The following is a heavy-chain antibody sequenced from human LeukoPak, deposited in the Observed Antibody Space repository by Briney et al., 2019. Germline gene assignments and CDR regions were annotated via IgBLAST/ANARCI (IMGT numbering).Heavy chain of an antibody. CDR3: ANSWDGSYYFDY. D-gene: IGHD1-26*01. CDR1: GFTFSSYS. J-gene: IGHJ4*02. Sequence: GGSLRLSCAASGFTFSSYSMNWVRQAPGKGLEWVSSISSSSSYIYYADSVKGRFTIPRDNAKNSLYLQMNSLRAEDTAVYYCANSWDGSYYFDYWGQGTLVTVSS. CDR2: ISSSSSYI. V-gene: IGHV3-21*01.